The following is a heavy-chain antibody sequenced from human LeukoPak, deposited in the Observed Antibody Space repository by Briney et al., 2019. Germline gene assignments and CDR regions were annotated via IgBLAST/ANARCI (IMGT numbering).Heavy chain of an antibody. CDR3: ARENFGAVAGTVWFDP. V-gene: IGHV1-3*01. J-gene: IGHJ5*02. Sequence: ASVKVYCKASGYTFTSYAMHWVRQAPGQRLEWMGWINAGNGNTKYSQKFQGRVTITRDTSASTAYMELSSLRSEDTAVYYCARENFGAVAGTVWFDPWGQGTLVTVSS. D-gene: IGHD6-19*01. CDR2: INAGNGNT. CDR1: GYTFTSYA.